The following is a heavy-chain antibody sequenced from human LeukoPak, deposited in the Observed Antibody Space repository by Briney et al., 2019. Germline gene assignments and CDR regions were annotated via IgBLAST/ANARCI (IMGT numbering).Heavy chain of an antibody. D-gene: IGHD5-24*01. V-gene: IGHV3-33*01. J-gene: IGHJ4*02. CDR3: ARGQDGYNHLDY. CDR1: GFTFSSYG. Sequence: GRSLRLSCAASGFTFSSYGMHWVRQAPGKGLEWVAVIWYGGSNKYYADSVKGRFTISRDNSKNTLYLQMNSLRAEDTAVYYCARGQDGYNHLDYWGQGTLVTVSS. CDR2: IWYGGSNK.